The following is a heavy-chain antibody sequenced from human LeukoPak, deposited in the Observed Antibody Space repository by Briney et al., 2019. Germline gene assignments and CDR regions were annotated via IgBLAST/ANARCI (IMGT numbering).Heavy chain of an antibody. Sequence: SETLSLTCAVYGGSFSGYYWSWIRQPPGKGLEWIGEINHSGSTNYNPSLKRRVTISVDTSKNQFSLKLSSVTAADTAVYYCARGDGGYGYWGQGTLVTVSS. D-gene: IGHD1-1*01. V-gene: IGHV4-34*01. CDR1: GGSFSGYY. CDR2: INHSGST. J-gene: IGHJ4*02. CDR3: ARGDGGYGY.